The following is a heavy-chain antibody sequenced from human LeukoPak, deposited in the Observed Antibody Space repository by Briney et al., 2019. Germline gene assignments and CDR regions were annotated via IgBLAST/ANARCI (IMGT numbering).Heavy chain of an antibody. CDR2: IYYSGST. J-gene: IGHJ6*02. D-gene: IGHD2-2*01. V-gene: IGHV4-59*08. Sequence: TSETLSLTCTVSGGSISSYYWSWIRQPPGKGLEWIGYIYYSGSTNYNPSLKSRVTISVDTSKNQFSLKLSSVTAADTAVYYCARGDVVVPAAIPYYYYGMDVWGQGTTVTVSS. CDR3: ARGDVVVPAAIPYYYYGMDV. CDR1: GGSISSYY.